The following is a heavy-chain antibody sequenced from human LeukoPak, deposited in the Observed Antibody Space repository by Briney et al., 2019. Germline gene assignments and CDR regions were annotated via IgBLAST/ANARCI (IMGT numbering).Heavy chain of an antibody. CDR2: ISGSGGST. V-gene: IGHV3-23*01. CDR1: GLTFSSYA. Sequence: PGGSLRLSCAASGLTFSSYAMSWVRQAPGKGLEWVSAISGSGGSTYYADSVKGRFTISRDNSKNTLYLQMNSLRAEDTAVYYCARRERGYSGYDFPYWGQGTLVTVSS. D-gene: IGHD5-12*01. CDR3: ARRERGYSGYDFPY. J-gene: IGHJ4*02.